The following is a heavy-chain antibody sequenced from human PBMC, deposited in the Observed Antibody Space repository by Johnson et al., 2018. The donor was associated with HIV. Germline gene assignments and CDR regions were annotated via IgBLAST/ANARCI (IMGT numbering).Heavy chain of an antibody. D-gene: IGHD2/OR15-2a*01. V-gene: IGHV3-64*04. CDR3: ARGRATFRAYGAFDI. CDR2: ISSNGGST. Sequence: QVQLVESGGDLVQPGGSLRLSCVGSGFTFTSYALHWVRQAPGKGLEYVSAISSNGGSTGYADSVKGRFTISRYNAKNSLYLQMNSLRAEDTALYYCARGRATFRAYGAFDIWGQGTVVTVSS. CDR1: GFTFTSYA. J-gene: IGHJ3*02.